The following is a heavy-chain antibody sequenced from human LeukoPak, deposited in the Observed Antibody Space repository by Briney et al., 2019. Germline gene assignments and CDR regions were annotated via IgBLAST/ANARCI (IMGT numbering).Heavy chain of an antibody. CDR3: ARGGYYGSGRSLNWFDP. J-gene: IGHJ5*02. CDR2: IHYTGST. D-gene: IGHD3-10*01. Sequence: PSETLSLTCTVSGGSINSYYWSWIRQPPGKGLECIGYIHYTGSTNYNPSLKSRVTISVDTSKSQFSLKLSSVTAADTAIYYCARGGYYGSGRSLNWFDPWGQGTLVTVSS. V-gene: IGHV4-59*01. CDR1: GGSINSYY.